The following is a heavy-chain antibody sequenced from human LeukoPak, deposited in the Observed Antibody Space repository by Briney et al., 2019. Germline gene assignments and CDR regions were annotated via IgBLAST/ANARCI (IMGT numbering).Heavy chain of an antibody. D-gene: IGHD3-9*01. Sequence: PGGSLRLPCGASGFSFSSHWMSWVRQAPGKGLVWVANIKRDGRETYFVASVRARLAISRDNAKNSLDLQMNSLRAEDTAVYYCARDAGTFDWSGGYFDHWGQGTLVTVSS. CDR1: GFSFSSHW. J-gene: IGHJ4*02. CDR2: IKRDGRET. CDR3: ARDAGTFDWSGGYFDH. V-gene: IGHV3-7*01.